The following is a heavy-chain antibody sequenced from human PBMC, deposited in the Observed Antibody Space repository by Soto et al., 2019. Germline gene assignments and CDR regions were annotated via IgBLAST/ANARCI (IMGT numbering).Heavy chain of an antibody. D-gene: IGHD3-16*01. CDR1: GFTFSSYG. V-gene: IGHV3-30*18. Sequence: VGSLRLSCAASGFTFSSYGMHWVRQAPGKGLEWVAVISYDGSNKYYADSVKGRFTTSRDNSKNTLYLQMNSPRAEDTAVYYCEKLKRGGGMDVWGQGTTVTVSS. CDR2: ISYDGSNK. CDR3: EKLKRGGGMDV. J-gene: IGHJ6*02.